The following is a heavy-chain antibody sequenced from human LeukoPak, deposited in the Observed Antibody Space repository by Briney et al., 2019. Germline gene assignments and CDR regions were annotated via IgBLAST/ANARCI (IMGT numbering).Heavy chain of an antibody. CDR1: GFTFSNAW. CDR2: ISSSSSYI. D-gene: IGHD3-22*01. J-gene: IGHJ5*02. Sequence: KPGGSLRLSCAASGFTFSNAWMSWVRQAPGKGLEWVSSISSSSSYIYYADSVKGRFTISRDNAKNSLYLQMNSLRAEDTAVYYCARFPGRVIPPRHNWFDPWGQGTLVTVSS. CDR3: ARFPGRVIPPRHNWFDP. V-gene: IGHV3-21*01.